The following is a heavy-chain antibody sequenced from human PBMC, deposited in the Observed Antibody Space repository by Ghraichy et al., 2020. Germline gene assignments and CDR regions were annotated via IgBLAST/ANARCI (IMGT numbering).Heavy chain of an antibody. D-gene: IGHD3-22*01. CDR3: AKDLGITMIVVVPSPFDY. V-gene: IGHV3-23*01. J-gene: IGHJ4*02. CDR1: GFTFSSYA. CDR2: ISGSGGST. Sequence: GGSLRLSCAASGFTFSSYAMSWVRQAPGKGLEWVSAISGSGGSTYYADSVKGRFTISRDNSKNTLYLQMNSLRAEDTAVYYCAKDLGITMIVVVPSPFDYWGQGSLVTVSS.